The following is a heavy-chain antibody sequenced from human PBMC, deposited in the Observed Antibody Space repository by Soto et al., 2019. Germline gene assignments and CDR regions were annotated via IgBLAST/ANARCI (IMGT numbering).Heavy chain of an antibody. CDR3: ARTPDI. CDR2: IYHSGST. CDR1: GGAISSGGYS. J-gene: IGHJ3*02. Sequence: QLQLQESCSGLVKPSQTLSLTCAVSGGAISSGGYSWSWIRQPPGKCLEWIGYIYHSGSTYYNPSLQSRVTISVDRSKNQFSLKLSSVTAADTTVYYCARTPDIWGQGTTGTVSS. V-gene: IGHV4-30-2*01.